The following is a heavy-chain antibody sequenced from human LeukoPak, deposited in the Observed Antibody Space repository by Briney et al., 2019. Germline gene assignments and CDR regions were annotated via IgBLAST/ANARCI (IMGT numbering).Heavy chain of an antibody. CDR1: GFTISSYA. V-gene: IGHV4-34*01. D-gene: IGHD3-10*01. CDR3: ARIRGWYYFDY. J-gene: IGHJ4*02. Sequence: PGGSLRLSCAASGFTISSYAMSWLRQPPGKGLEWIGEINLSGTTNYHTSRKSRVTILVVTSKNQFSLKLSSLTAADTAVYYCARIRGWYYFDYWGQGTLVTVSS. CDR2: INLSGTT.